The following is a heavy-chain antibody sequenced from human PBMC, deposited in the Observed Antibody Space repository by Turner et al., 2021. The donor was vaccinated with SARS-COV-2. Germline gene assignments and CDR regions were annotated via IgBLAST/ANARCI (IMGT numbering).Heavy chain of an antibody. CDR3: ATLWRTSVAPFYY. Sequence: LQLPESGPGLVKTSETLSLTCHVSGGSIKDSPFYWGWIRQPPGKGLEWIGHIYYVGNTHFNPSLESRVTMSLDASKGQFSLSLSSVSAADTAIYYCATLWRTSVAPFYYWGQGTLVSVSS. CDR2: IYYVGNT. V-gene: IGHV4-39*01. J-gene: IGHJ4*02. CDR1: GGSIKDSPFY. D-gene: IGHD3-10*01.